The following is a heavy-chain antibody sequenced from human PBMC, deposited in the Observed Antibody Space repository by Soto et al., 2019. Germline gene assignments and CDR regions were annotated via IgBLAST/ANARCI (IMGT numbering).Heavy chain of an antibody. Sequence: GGSLRLSCAASGFIFSNYGMHWVRQAPGKGLEWVAVIWHDGSKKYYGASVKGRFTISRDNSKNTLYLQMNSLRAEDTGVYYCMSEEAAGVDNWGQGTLVTVSS. CDR3: MSEEAAGVDN. J-gene: IGHJ4*02. CDR2: IWHDGSKK. D-gene: IGHD6-13*01. CDR1: GFIFSNYG. V-gene: IGHV3-33*01.